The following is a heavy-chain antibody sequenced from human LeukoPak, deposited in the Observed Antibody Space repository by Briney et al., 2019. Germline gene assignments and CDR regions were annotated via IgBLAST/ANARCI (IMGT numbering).Heavy chain of an antibody. V-gene: IGHV3-23*01. D-gene: IGHD5-24*01. CDR1: GFTFSNSA. CDR3: AKSGYNRFDY. Sequence: GGSLTLSCAASGFTFSNSAMSWVRQAPGKGLEWVSSISGSGSGGSTYYADSVKGRFTISRDNSKNTLYLQMNSLRAEDTAVYYCAKSGYNRFDYWGQGTLVTVSS. J-gene: IGHJ4*02. CDR2: ISGSGSGGST.